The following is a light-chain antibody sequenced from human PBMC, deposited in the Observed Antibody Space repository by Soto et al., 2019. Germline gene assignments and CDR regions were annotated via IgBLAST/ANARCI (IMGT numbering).Light chain of an antibody. V-gene: IGLV1-40*01. Sequence: QSVLTQPPSVSGAPGQRVTISCTGSSSNIGEAYDVHWYQQLPGTAPKRLIYGNSNRPSGVPDRCSGSKSSTSPNQAITGLRDEDEADYYCQSYGSSLSGTRVFGTGTKLTVL. CDR1: SSNIGEAYD. CDR3: QSYGSSLSGTRV. CDR2: GNS. J-gene: IGLJ1*01.